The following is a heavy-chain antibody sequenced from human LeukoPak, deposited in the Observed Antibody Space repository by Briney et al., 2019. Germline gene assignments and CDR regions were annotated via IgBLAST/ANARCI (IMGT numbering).Heavy chain of an antibody. V-gene: IGHV1-69*13. CDR3: ARREGTFGTYLDY. CDR1: GGTLSSYA. CDR2: IIPIFGTA. D-gene: IGHD3-10*01. Sequence: SVKVSCKASGGTLSSYAINWVRQAPGQGLEWMGGIIPIFGTANYAQKFQGRVTIIADESSTTAYVELSSLRSEDTAVYYCARREGTFGTYLDYWGQGTLVTVSS. J-gene: IGHJ4*02.